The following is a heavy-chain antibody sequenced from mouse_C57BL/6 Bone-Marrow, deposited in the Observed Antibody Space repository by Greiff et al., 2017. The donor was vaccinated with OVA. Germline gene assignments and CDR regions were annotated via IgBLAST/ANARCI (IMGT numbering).Heavy chain of an antibody. CDR2: INPNNGGT. CDR3: AREGDGSAAY. J-gene: IGHJ3*01. V-gene: IGHV1-18*01. Sequence: SGPELVKPGASVKIPCKASGYTFTDYNMDWVKQSHGKSLEWIGDINPNNGGTIYNQKFKGKATLTVDKSSSTAYMELRSLTSEDTAVYYRAREGDGSAAYWGQGTLVTVSA. CDR1: GYTFTDYN. D-gene: IGHD1-1*01.